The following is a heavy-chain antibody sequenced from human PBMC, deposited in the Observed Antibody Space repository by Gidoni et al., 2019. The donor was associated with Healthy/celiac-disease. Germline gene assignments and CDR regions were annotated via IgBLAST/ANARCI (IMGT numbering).Heavy chain of an antibody. CDR2: IRSKAYGGTT. J-gene: IGHJ3*02. V-gene: IGHV3-49*03. CDR3: TRVSITMVRGVILDAFDI. Sequence: EVQLVESGGGLVQPGRSLRLSCTASGFTFGDYAMSWFRQAPGKGLEWVGFIRSKAYGGTTEYAASVKGRFTISRDDSKSIAYLQMNSLKTEDTAVYYCTRVSITMVRGVILDAFDIWGQGTMVTVSS. CDR1: GFTFGDYA. D-gene: IGHD3-10*01.